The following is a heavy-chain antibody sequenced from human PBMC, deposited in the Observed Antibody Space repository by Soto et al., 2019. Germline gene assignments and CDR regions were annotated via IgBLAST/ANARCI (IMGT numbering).Heavy chain of an antibody. V-gene: IGHV4-59*01. CDR2: VYNSGST. CDR3: ARYRREAVAGYTLDN. Sequence: SETLSLTCTVSGGSISSNHWTWIRQPPGKGLGEIGYVYNSGSTKYNPSHKSRVTISEDTSKRQFALKVNSMTAADTAVYYCARYRREAVAGYTLDNWGQGILVTVSS. CDR1: GGSISSNH. J-gene: IGHJ4*02. D-gene: IGHD6-13*01.